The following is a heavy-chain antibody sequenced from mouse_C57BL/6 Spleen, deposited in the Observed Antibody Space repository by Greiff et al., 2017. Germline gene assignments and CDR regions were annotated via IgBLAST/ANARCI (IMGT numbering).Heavy chain of an antibody. V-gene: IGHV5-16*01. CDR3: AREEGDAMDY. CDR2: INYDGSST. J-gene: IGHJ4*01. Sequence: EVQLVESEGGLVQPGSSMKLSCTASGFTFSDYYMAWVRQVPEKGLEWVANINYDGSSTYYLDSLKSRFIISRDNAKNILYLQMSSLKSEDTATYYCAREEGDAMDYWGQGTSVTVSS. CDR1: GFTFSDYY.